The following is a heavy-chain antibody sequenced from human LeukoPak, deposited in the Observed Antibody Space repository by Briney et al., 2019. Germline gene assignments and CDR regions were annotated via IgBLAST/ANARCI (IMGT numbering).Heavy chain of an antibody. CDR2: IIPIFGTA. V-gene: IGHV1-69*13. Sequence: ASVKVSCKASGGTFSSYAISWVRQAPGQGLEWMGGIIPIFGTANYAQKFQGRVTITADESTSTAYMELSSLRSEDTAMYYCARGVRDFWSGNWFDPWGQGTLVTVSS. D-gene: IGHD3-3*01. CDR1: GGTFSSYA. CDR3: ARGVRDFWSGNWFDP. J-gene: IGHJ5*02.